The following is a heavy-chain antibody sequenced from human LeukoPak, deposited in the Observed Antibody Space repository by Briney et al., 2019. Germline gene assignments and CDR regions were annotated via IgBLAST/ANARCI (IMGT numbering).Heavy chain of an antibody. CDR2: ISSSSNYI. J-gene: IGHJ4*02. CDR1: GFTFSSYS. CDR3: ASLNYYDSSGYYESLTPPDY. D-gene: IGHD3-22*01. Sequence: GGSLRLSCAASGFTFSSYSMNWVRQAPGKGLEWVSSISSSSNYIYYADSVKGRFTISRDNAKNSLYLQMNSLRAEDTAVYYCASLNYYDSSGYYESLTPPDYWGQGTLVTVSS. V-gene: IGHV3-21*01.